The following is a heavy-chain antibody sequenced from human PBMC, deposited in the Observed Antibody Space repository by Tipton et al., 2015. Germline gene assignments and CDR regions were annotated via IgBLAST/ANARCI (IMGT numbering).Heavy chain of an antibody. CDR3: AAYCAGGSCADH. CDR1: GGSISSSSYY. V-gene: IGHV4-39*07. Sequence: TLSLTCTVSGGSISSSSYYWGWIRQPPGKGLEWIGSISYSGSTYYNPSLKSRVTISLDTSKNQFSLRLTSVTAADTAVYYCAAYCAGGSCADHWGQGTLVTVSS. J-gene: IGHJ4*02. D-gene: IGHD2-15*01. CDR2: ISYSGST.